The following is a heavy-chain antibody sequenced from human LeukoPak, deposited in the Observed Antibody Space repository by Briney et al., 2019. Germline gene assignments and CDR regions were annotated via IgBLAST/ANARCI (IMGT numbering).Heavy chain of an antibody. V-gene: IGHV3-48*01. CDR3: ARFVYYYYYMDV. D-gene: IGHD3-16*01. J-gene: IGHJ6*03. CDR1: GFTFSSYS. Sequence: EGSLRLSCAASGFTFSSYSMNWVRQAPGKGLEWVSYISSSSSTIYYADSVKGRFTISRDNAKNSLYLQMNSLRAEDTAVYYCARFVYYYYYMDVWGKGTAVTVSS. CDR2: ISSSSSTI.